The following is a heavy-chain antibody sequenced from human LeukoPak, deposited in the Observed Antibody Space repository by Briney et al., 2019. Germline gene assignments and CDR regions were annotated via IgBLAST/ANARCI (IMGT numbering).Heavy chain of an antibody. V-gene: IGHV1-69*13. CDR2: IIPIFGTA. CDR3: ARGPRLGSYYYYYGMDV. CDR1: GGTFSSYA. Sequence: SVKVSCKASGGTFSSYAISWVRQAPGQGLGWMGGIIPIFGTANYAQKFQGRVTITADESTSTAYMELSSLRSEDTAVYYCARGPRLGSYYYYYGMDVWGQGTTVTVSS. J-gene: IGHJ6*02. D-gene: IGHD3-10*01.